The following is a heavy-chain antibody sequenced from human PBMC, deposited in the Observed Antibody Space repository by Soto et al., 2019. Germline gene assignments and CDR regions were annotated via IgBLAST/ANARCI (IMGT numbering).Heavy chain of an antibody. CDR1: GFTFSSYG. D-gene: IGHD3-22*01. CDR2: ISYDGSNK. CDR3: TRPNNYDNSGYPHCDYCGMDV. Sequence: GGSLRLSCAASGFTFSSYGMHWVRQAPGKWLEWVAVISYDGSNKYYADSVKGRFTSSRDKSRNTLYLQMNSLRAEDTAIYYCTRPNNYDNSGYPHCDYCGMDVWGQGTTVTVSS. J-gene: IGHJ6*02. V-gene: IGHV3-30*03.